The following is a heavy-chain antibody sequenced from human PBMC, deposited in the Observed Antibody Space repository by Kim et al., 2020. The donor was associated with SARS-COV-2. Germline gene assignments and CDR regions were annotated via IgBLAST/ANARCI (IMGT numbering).Heavy chain of an antibody. D-gene: IGHD1-20*01. J-gene: IGHJ3*02. CDR1: GFTFSSYS. CDR3: ARDPYNWNDDGRVKNAFDI. V-gene: IGHV3-21*01. CDR2: ISSSSSYI. Sequence: GGSLRLSCAASGFTFSSYSMNWVRQAPGKGLEWVSSISSSSSYIYYADSVKGRFTISRDNAKNSLYLQMNSLRAEDTAVYYCARDPYNWNDDGRVKNAFDIWGQGTMVTVSS.